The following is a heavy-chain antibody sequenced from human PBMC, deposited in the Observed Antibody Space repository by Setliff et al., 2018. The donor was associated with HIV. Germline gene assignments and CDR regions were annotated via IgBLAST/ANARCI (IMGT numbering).Heavy chain of an antibody. CDR1: GDSFTTTSHS. CDR2: VYSRGNT. Sequence: SETLSLTCDVSGDSFTTTSHSWAWLRQPAGRGLEWIGHVYSRGNTDYNPSLASRVSILMSTSEIQFSLTLNSVTAADTAKYYCARGGGSRAATSSYYYIDVWGKGTTVTVSS. CDR3: ARGGGSRAATSSYYYIDV. V-gene: IGHV4-61*09. D-gene: IGHD2-15*01. J-gene: IGHJ6*03.